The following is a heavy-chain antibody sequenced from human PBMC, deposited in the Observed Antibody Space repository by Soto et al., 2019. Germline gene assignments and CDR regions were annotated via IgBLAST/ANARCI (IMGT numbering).Heavy chain of an antibody. CDR1: GASLHIGGYY. V-gene: IGHV4-31*03. D-gene: IGHD2-2*01. J-gene: IGHJ5*02. Sequence: PSETLSLTCTASGASLHIGGYYWARIRQNPGKGLEWIGYIFYTGVTYYNPSLGSRVNISVDTSKNQFSLELTSVTAADSAVYYCARDGSSTANWLDPWGQGLLVTVSS. CDR2: IFYTGVT. CDR3: ARDGSSTANWLDP.